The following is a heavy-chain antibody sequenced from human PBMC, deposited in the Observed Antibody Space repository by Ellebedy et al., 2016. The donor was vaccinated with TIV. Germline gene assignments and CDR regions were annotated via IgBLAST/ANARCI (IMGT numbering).Heavy chain of an antibody. CDR3: ARDPSLDWNLDY. CDR2: IWYDGSSK. D-gene: IGHD1-1*01. Sequence: GESLKISCAASGFTFSRYGMHWVRQAPGKGLEWVASIWYDGSSKCYGDSVKGRFSISRDNSKNTLYLQMNSLRVEDTAVYYCARDPSLDWNLDYWGQGTLVTVSS. CDR1: GFTFSRYG. V-gene: IGHV3-33*01. J-gene: IGHJ4*02.